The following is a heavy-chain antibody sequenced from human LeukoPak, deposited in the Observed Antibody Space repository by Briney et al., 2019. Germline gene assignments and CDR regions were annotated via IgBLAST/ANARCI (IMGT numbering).Heavy chain of an antibody. Sequence: SETLSLTCTVSGGSISSGSYYWSWIRQPPGTGLEWIGYIYYSGSTNYNPSLKSRVTISVDTSKNQFSLKLSSVTAADTAVYYCALYYYGSGSPNYWGQGTLVTVSS. J-gene: IGHJ4*02. CDR3: ALYYYGSGSPNY. D-gene: IGHD3-10*01. CDR2: IYYSGST. CDR1: GGSISSGSYY. V-gene: IGHV4-61*01.